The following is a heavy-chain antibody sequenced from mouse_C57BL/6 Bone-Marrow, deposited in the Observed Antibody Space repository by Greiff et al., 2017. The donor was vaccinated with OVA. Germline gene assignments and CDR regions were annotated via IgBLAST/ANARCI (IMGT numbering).Heavy chain of an antibody. CDR2: ISNLAYSI. J-gene: IGHJ1*03. Sequence: EVKLQESGGGLVQPGGSLKLSCAASGFTFSDYGMAWVRQAPRKGPEWVAFISNLAYSIYYADTVTGRFTLSRENANTTLYLEMSSLRSEDTAMYYCARTVVADWYFDVWGTGTTVTVSS. V-gene: IGHV5-15*01. CDR1: GFTFSDYG. CDR3: ARTVVADWYFDV. D-gene: IGHD1-1*01.